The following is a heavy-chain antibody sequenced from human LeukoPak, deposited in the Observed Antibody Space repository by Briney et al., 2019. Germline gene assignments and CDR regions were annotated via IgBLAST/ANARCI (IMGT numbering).Heavy chain of an antibody. CDR1: GDSSGITGYY. V-gene: IGHV4-39*01. J-gene: IGHJ4*02. D-gene: IGHD3-9*01. CDR3: ARHRPTSRYFDLSFEY. Sequence: SQTLSVTCTVSGDSSGITGYYCGWIRQPPGKGLEWIGSIFYSGTTFSNPSLTGRVTISVDRSNNQISLNLTSVTAADTAVYYCARHRPTSRYFDLSFEYWGQGNLVTVSS. CDR2: IFYSGTT.